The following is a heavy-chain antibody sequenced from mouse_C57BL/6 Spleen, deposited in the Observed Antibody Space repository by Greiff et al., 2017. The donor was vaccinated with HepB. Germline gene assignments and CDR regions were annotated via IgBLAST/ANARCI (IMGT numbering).Heavy chain of an antibody. J-gene: IGHJ3*01. Sequence: EVMLVESGPGLAKPSQTLSLTCSVTGYSITSDYWNWIRKFPGNKLEYMGYISYSGSTYYNPSLKSRISITRDTSKNQYYLQLNSVTTEDTATYYCARSYSNYRTWFAYWGQGTLVTVSA. CDR2: ISYSGST. CDR3: ARSYSNYRTWFAY. CDR1: GYSITSDY. V-gene: IGHV3-8*01. D-gene: IGHD2-5*01.